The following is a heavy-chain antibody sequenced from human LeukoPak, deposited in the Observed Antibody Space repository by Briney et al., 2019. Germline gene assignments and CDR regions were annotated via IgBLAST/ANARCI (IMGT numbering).Heavy chain of an antibody. V-gene: IGHV3-30-3*02. CDR3: AKYCSGGNCYSGLS. D-gene: IGHD2-15*01. CDR2: ISYDGSNK. J-gene: IGHJ5*02. CDR1: GFTFSSYA. Sequence: GGSLRLSCAASGFTFSSYAMHWVRQAPGKGLEWVAVISYDGSNKYYADSVKGRFTISRDNSKNTLYLQMNSLRAEDTAVYYCAKYCSGGNCYSGLSWGQGTLVTVSS.